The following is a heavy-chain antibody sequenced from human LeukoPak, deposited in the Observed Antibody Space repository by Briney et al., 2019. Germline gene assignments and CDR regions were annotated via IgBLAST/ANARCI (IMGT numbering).Heavy chain of an antibody. Sequence: GGSLRLSCAASGFTFSAYLMTWVRQAPGKGLEWVANIKEDGTEKNYVDSVKGRFTISRDNVKKSLYLEMNSLRVEDTAVYYCARGRWSDYWGQGTQVTVSS. CDR3: ARGRWSDY. CDR2: IKEDGTEK. J-gene: IGHJ4*02. D-gene: IGHD5-24*01. V-gene: IGHV3-7*01. CDR1: GFTFSAYL.